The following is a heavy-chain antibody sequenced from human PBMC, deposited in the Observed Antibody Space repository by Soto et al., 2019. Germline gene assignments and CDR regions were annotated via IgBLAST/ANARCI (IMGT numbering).Heavy chain of an antibody. J-gene: IGHJ6*02. V-gene: IGHV3-23*01. D-gene: IGHD3-10*01. CDR2: ISGSGGSK. CDR3: ATRPYYYGSGSRNYYYYGMDV. CDR1: GFTFSSYA. Sequence: GWSLRLSCAASGFTFSSYAMSLVRQAPGKGLEWVSAISGSGGSKYYADSVKGRFTISRDNSKNTLYLQMNSLRAEDTAVYYCATRPYYYGSGSRNYYYYGMDVWGQGTTVTVS.